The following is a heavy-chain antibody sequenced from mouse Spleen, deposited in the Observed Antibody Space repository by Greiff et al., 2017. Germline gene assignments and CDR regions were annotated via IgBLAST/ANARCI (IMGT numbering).Heavy chain of an antibody. V-gene: IGHV5-16*01. D-gene: IGHD2-1*01. CDR2: INYDGSST. Sequence: EVQRVESEGGLVQPGSSMKLSCTASGFTFSDYYMAWVRQVPEKGLEWVANINYDGSSTYYLDSLKSRFIISRDNAKNILYLQMSSLKSEDTATYYCARDYGNPYYAMDYWGQGTSVTVSS. J-gene: IGHJ4*01. CDR1: GFTFSDYY. CDR3: ARDYGNPYYAMDY.